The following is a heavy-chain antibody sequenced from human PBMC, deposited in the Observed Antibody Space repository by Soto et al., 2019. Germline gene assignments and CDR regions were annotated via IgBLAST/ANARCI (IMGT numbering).Heavy chain of an antibody. D-gene: IGHD2-2*03. J-gene: IGHJ4*02. Sequence: GGSLRLSCAASGFTFISYSMNWVRQAPGEGLEWISYIDNSGSIIYYANSVKGRFTISRDNAINSLYLQMNSLKDEDTAVYYCARDLSAMDRSLDYWGQGTLVTVSS. CDR3: ARDLSAMDRSLDY. V-gene: IGHV3-48*02. CDR1: GFTFISYS. CDR2: IDNSGSII.